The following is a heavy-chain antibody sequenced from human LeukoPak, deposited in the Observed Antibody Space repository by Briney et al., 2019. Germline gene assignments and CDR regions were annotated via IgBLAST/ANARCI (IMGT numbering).Heavy chain of an antibody. D-gene: IGHD3-22*01. V-gene: IGHV3-30*18. J-gene: IGHJ4*02. CDR3: AKRGYDSSGYYYFDY. CDR2: ISYDGSNK. CDR1: GFTFSSYG. Sequence: GGSLRLSCAASGFTFSSYGMHWVRQAPGKGPEWVAVISYDGSNKYYADSVKGRFTISRDNYKNTLYLQMNSLRAEDTAVYYCAKRGYDSSGYYYFDYWGQGTLVTVSS.